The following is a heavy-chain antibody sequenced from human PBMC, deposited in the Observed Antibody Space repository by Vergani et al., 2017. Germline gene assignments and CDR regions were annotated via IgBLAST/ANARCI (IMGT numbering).Heavy chain of an antibody. D-gene: IGHD3-9*01. Sequence: QVQLQESGPGLVKPSETLSLTCTVSGGSFNTYYWSWIRQSPGKGLEWIGDIYSTGSTNYNPSLNSRVTMSVDTSKNQFSLKLRSLTAADTAVYFCARVMYRDEASTGYRLEGMDIWGQGTTVTISS. CDR3: ARVMYRDEASTGYRLEGMDI. V-gene: IGHV4-59*13. CDR1: GGSFNTYY. J-gene: IGHJ6*02. CDR2: IYSTGST.